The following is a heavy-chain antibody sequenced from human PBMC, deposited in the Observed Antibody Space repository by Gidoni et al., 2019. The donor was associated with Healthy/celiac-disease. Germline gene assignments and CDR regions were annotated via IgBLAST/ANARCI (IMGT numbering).Heavy chain of an antibody. V-gene: IGHV3-21*01. CDR2: ISSSSSYI. J-gene: IGHJ6*02. Sequence: EVQLVESGGGLVKPGGSLRLSCAASGFTFSSYSMNWVRQAPGKGLEWVSSISSSSSYIYYADSVKGRFTISRDNAKNSLYLQMNSLRAEDTAVYYCARDPLNYYGMDVWGQGTTVTVSS. CDR1: GFTFSSYS. CDR3: ARDPLNYYGMDV.